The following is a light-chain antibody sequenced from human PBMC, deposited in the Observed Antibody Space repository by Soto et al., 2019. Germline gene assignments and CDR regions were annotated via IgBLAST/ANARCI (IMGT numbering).Light chain of an antibody. Sequence: DIVMTQSPLSLPVTPGEPASISCRSSQSLQHSNGFHYLDWYLQKPGQSPQLLISLASNRASGVPDRFSGSGSGTDFTLKISRVEAEDVGVYYCMQSLETPTFGGGTKVEIK. CDR2: LAS. J-gene: IGKJ4*01. V-gene: IGKV2-28*01. CDR1: QSLQHSNGFHY. CDR3: MQSLETPT.